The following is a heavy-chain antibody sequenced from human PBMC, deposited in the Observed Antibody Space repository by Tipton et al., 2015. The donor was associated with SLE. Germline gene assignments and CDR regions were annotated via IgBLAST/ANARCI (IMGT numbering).Heavy chain of an antibody. Sequence: SLRLSCAASGFSFSSSAMSWVRQAPGKGVEWVGRIRNKVQRYTTEYAAAVKGRITISRDDSKNSLYLQLDSLYTEDTAVYYCTRARAVAGHWYFDLWGRGTLVTVSS. V-gene: IGHV3-72*01. CDR2: IRNKVQRYTT. CDR3: TRARAVAGHWYFDL. D-gene: IGHD6-19*01. CDR1: GFSFSSSA. J-gene: IGHJ2*01.